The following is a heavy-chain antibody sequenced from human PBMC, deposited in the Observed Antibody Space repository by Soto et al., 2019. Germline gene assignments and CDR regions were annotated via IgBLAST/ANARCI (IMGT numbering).Heavy chain of an antibody. V-gene: IGHV3-33*01. CDR3: ARSYDFWSGYYRYYYGMDV. D-gene: IGHD3-3*01. Sequence: PGGSLRLSCAASGFTFSSYGMHWVRQAPGKGLEWVAVIWYDGSNKYYADSVKGRFTISRDNSKNTLYLQMNSLRAEDTAVYYCARSYDFWSGYYRYYYGMDVWGQGTTVTVSS. CDR1: GFTFSSYG. J-gene: IGHJ6*02. CDR2: IWYDGSNK.